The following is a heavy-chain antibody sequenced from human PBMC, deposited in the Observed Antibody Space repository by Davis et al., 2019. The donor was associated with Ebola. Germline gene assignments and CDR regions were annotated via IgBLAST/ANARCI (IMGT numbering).Heavy chain of an antibody. CDR3: ARDSSQVAGREPLDY. Sequence: PSETLSLTCTVSGYSISSGYYWGWIRQPPGKGLEWIGSIYYSGSTHYNPSLKSRVTISVDMSKNQFSLKVSPVTAADTAVYYCARDSSQVAGREPLDYWGQGTLVTVSS. D-gene: IGHD6-19*01. CDR2: IYYSGST. V-gene: IGHV4-38-2*02. J-gene: IGHJ4*02. CDR1: GYSISSGYY.